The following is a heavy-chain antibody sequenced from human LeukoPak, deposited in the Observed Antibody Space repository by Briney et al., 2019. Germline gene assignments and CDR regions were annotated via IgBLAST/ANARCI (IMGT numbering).Heavy chain of an antibody. CDR2: INSRSSAI. V-gene: IGHV3-48*04. CDR3: ASRIGAASGTVFDS. J-gene: IGHJ4*02. CDR1: GFTFSTYS. Sequence: PGGSLRLSCAASGFTFSTYSMSWVRQAPGKGLEWISDINSRSSAIYYADSVKGRFTISRDNAKNSLYLQMNSLRAEDTAVYYCASRIGAASGTVFDSWGRGTLVTVSS. D-gene: IGHD6-13*01.